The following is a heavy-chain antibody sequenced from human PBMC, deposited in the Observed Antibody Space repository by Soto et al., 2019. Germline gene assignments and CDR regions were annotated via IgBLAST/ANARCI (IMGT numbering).Heavy chain of an antibody. J-gene: IGHJ4*02. Sequence: QVQLVQSGAAVKKHGSSVKFSCKASGGTFSTYAIDWVRQAPGQGLEWMGGIIPLFGTAKDAQNFHGRITITADEATNTDSMELRSLRSQNTAVYYCARGVHYDSSGYYYFYWGKRTLVTVSS. CDR3: ARGVHYDSSGYYYFY. CDR2: IIPLFGTA. CDR1: GGTFSTYA. D-gene: IGHD3-22*01. V-gene: IGHV1-69*01.